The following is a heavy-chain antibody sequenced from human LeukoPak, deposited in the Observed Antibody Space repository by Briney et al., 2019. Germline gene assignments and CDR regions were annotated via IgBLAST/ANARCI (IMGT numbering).Heavy chain of an antibody. D-gene: IGHD1-7*01. CDR2: INYSGNI. V-gene: IGHV4-39*01. Sequence: SETLSLTCAVSGGSISSSSYYWGWVRQPPGKGLEWIGTINYSGNIYYNPSLKSRVTISVDTSKSQFSLKLSSVTAADTAVYYCARRKTGTMEDYWGQGTLVTVSS. CDR1: GGSISSSSYY. CDR3: ARRKTGTMEDY. J-gene: IGHJ4*02.